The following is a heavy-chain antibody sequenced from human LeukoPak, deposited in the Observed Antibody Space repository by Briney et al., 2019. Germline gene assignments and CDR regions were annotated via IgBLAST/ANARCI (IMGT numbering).Heavy chain of an antibody. D-gene: IGHD6-13*01. Sequence: PGGSLRLSCAASGFTFSSYWMSWVRQAPGKGLEWVANIKQDGSEKYYVDSVKGRFTISRDNAKNSLYLQMNSLRAEDTAVYYCARAPRYSSSSYYFDYWGQGTLVTVSS. CDR1: GFTFSSYW. CDR3: ARAPRYSSSSYYFDY. J-gene: IGHJ4*02. CDR2: IKQDGSEK. V-gene: IGHV3-7*01.